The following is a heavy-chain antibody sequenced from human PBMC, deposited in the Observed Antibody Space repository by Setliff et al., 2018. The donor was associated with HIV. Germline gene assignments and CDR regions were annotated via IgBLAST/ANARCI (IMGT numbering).Heavy chain of an antibody. CDR1: GFTFSSYS. D-gene: IGHD3-22*01. V-gene: IGHV3-48*01. Sequence: GALRLSCAASGFTFSSYSMNWVRQAPGKGLEWVSYISSSSSTIYYADSVKGRFTISRDNAKKSLNLQMNNLRAEDTAVYYCARQDDYFDSSGYYLGYDGFDIWGQGTMVTVSS. CDR3: ARQDDYFDSSGYYLGYDGFDI. CDR2: ISSSSSTI. J-gene: IGHJ3*02.